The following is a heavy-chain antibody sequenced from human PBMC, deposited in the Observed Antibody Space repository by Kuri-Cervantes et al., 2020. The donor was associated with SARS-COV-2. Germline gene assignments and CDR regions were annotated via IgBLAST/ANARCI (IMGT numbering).Heavy chain of an antibody. D-gene: IGHD4-17*01. CDR2: ISSSSSYI. CDR1: GFTFSSYS. Sequence: GGSLRLSCAASGFTFSSYSMHWVRQAPGKGLEWVSSISSSSSYIYYADSVKGRFTVSRDNAKNSLYLQMNSLRVEDTALYYCARVYGDYVFREGLDSWGQGTLVTVSS. V-gene: IGHV3-21*01. CDR3: ARVYGDYVFREGLDS. J-gene: IGHJ4*02.